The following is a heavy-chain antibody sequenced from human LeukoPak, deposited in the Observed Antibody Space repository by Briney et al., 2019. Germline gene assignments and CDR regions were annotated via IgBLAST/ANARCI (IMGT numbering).Heavy chain of an antibody. CDR1: GGSISSSSYY. CDR2: IYYSGST. Sequence: IPSETLSLTCTVSGGSISSSSYYWGWIRQPPGKGLEWIGSIYYSGSTYYNPSLKSRVTISVDTSKNQFSLKLSSVTAADTAVYCCARDESYYDSSGYPTWGQGTLVTVSS. CDR3: ARDESYYDSSGYPT. V-gene: IGHV4-39*07. D-gene: IGHD3-22*01. J-gene: IGHJ5*02.